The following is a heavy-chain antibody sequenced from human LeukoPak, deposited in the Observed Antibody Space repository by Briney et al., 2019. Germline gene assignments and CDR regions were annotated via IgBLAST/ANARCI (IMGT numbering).Heavy chain of an antibody. CDR2: IYYSGST. D-gene: IGHD3-22*01. J-gene: IGHJ2*01. CDR1: GGSITSYY. Sequence: SSETPSLTCTVSGGSITSYYWSWIRQPPGKGLEWIGYIYYSGSTNYNPSLKSRVTISADMSRNQFSLRLSSVTAADTALYYCARDTYFYDSSGYYYHEGGYFDLWGRGTLVTVSS. CDR3: ARDTYFYDSSGYYYHEGGYFDL. V-gene: IGHV4-59*01.